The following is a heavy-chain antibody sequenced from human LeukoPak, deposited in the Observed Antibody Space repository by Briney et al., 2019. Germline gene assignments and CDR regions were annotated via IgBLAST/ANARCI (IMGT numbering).Heavy chain of an antibody. CDR2: ISSSSSYI. CDR3: ARERKTYYDFWSGYPYYYMDV. D-gene: IGHD3-3*01. V-gene: IGHV3-21*01. J-gene: IGHJ6*03. CDR1: GFTFSSYS. Sequence: GGSLTLSCAASGFTFSSYSMNWVRQAPGKGLEWVSSISSSSSYIYYADSVKGRFTISRDNAKNYLYLQMNSLRAEDTAVYYCARERKTYYDFWSGYPYYYMDVWGKGTTVTVSS.